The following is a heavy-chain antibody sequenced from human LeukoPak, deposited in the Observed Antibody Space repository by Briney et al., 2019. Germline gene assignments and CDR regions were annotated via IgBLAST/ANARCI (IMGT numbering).Heavy chain of an antibody. D-gene: IGHD1-26*01. CDR1: GASISDYF. CDR2: VFYSGST. V-gene: IGHV4-59*01. J-gene: IGHJ4*02. Sequence: SEPLSLTCTISGASISDYFWSWIRQPPGKGLEWIGYVFYSGSTTYNPSLNSRVAISIDTSRRQFSLRLSSVTAADTAVYYCASFSGSYFFDYWGPGTLVTVSS. CDR3: ASFSGSYFFDY.